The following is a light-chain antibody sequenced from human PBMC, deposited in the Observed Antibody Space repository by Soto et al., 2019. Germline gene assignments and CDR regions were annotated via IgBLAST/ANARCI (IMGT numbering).Light chain of an antibody. Sequence: SYELTQPPSVSVSPGQTARITCSGDALPKQYAYWYQQKPGQAPVVVISKDTERPSGIPERFSGSSSGTTVTLTISGVQAEDEADYYCQSTDSSGSFVLFGGGTKVTVL. CDR1: ALPKQY. CDR2: KDT. V-gene: IGLV3-25*03. J-gene: IGLJ2*01. CDR3: QSTDSSGSFVL.